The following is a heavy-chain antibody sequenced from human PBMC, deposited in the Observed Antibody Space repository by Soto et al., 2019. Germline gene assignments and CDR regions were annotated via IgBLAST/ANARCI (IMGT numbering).Heavy chain of an antibody. D-gene: IGHD3-3*01. CDR3: ASSSIYDFWSGYYLDY. CDR1: GYSFTSYW. J-gene: IGHJ4*02. Sequence: GESLKISCKGSGYSFTSYWIGWVRQMPGKGLEWMGIIYPGDSDTRYSPSFQGQVTISADKSISTAYLQWSSLKASDTAMYYCASSSIYDFWSGYYLDYWGQGTLVTVSS. V-gene: IGHV5-51*01. CDR2: IYPGDSDT.